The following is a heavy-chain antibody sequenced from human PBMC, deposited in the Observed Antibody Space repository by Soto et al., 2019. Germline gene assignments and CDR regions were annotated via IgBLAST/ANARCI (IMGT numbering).Heavy chain of an antibody. CDR1: GYRFTSYW. CDR3: ARKDKSGYFNWFDP. V-gene: IGHV5-51*01. Sequence: PGESLKISCRTSGYRFTSYWIAWVRQMPGKGLEWMGIIFPSDSDTRYIPSFQGQVTISADRSASTVFLQWASLKASDTAVYFCARKDKSGYFNWFDPWGQGTLVPSPQ. CDR2: IFPSDSDT. J-gene: IGHJ5*02. D-gene: IGHD3-22*01.